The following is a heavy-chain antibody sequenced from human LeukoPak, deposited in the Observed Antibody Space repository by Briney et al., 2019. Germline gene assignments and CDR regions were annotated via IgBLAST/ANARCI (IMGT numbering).Heavy chain of an antibody. D-gene: IGHD6-6*01. J-gene: IGHJ3*02. Sequence: SETLSLTCTVSGGSISSYYWSWIRQPAGKGLEWIGRISNSGTTNYNPSLKSRVSMSVATSKNQFSLKLSSVTAADTAVYYCARTLEYRWTRDAFDIWGQGTMVTVSP. CDR3: ARTLEYRWTRDAFDI. CDR2: ISNSGTT. V-gene: IGHV4-4*07. CDR1: GGSISSYY.